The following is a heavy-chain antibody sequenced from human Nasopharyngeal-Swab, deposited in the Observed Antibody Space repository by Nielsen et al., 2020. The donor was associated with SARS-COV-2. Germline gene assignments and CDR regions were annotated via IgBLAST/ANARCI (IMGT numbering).Heavy chain of an antibody. CDR2: INHSGST. V-gene: IGHV4-34*01. CDR3: VCGGYYLVDY. J-gene: IGHJ4*02. Sequence: SQTLSLTCAVYGGSFSGYYWSWIRQPPGKGLEWIGEINHSGSTNYNPSLKSRVTISVDTSKNQFSLKLSSVTAADTAVYYCVCGGYYLVDYWGQGTLVTVSS. D-gene: IGHD3-22*01. CDR1: GGSFSGYY.